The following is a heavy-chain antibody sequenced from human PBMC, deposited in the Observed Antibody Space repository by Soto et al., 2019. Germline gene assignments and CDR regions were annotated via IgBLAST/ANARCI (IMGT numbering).Heavy chain of an antibody. D-gene: IGHD3-3*01. CDR3: ARDQTGLRITIFGVVINTASYGMDV. CDR2: ISYDGSNK. J-gene: IGHJ6*02. CDR1: GFTFSSYA. V-gene: IGHV3-30-3*01. Sequence: LRLSCAASGFTFSSYAMHWVRQAPGKGLEWVAVISYDGSNKYYADSVKGRFTISRDNSKNTLYLQMNSLRAEDTAVYYCARDQTGLRITIFGVVINTASYGMDVWGQGTTVTVSS.